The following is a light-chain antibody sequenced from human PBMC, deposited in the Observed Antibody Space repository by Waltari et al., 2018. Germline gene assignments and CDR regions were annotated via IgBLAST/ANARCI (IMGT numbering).Light chain of an antibody. CDR3: QQYGSSVMYT. Sequence: VLTQSPGILSLSPGARATLSCRASQSLTKRYLAWYQQKPGQAPRLLIYGASSRAAGIPDRFSGSGSGTDFTLTISRLEPEDFAVYYCQQYGSSVMYTFGQGTKLEIK. CDR1: QSLTKRY. CDR2: GAS. J-gene: IGKJ2*01. V-gene: IGKV3-20*01.